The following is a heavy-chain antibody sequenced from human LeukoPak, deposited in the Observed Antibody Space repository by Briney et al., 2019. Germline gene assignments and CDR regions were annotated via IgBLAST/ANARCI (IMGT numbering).Heavy chain of an antibody. J-gene: IGHJ5*02. CDR1: GGTFSSYA. V-gene: IGHV1-69*05. CDR3: ARVGIAVGEWHWFDP. Sequence: GSSVKVSCKASGGTFSSYAISWVRQAPGQGLEWMGGIIPIFGTANYAQKFQGRVTMTRDTSTSTVYMELSSLRSEDTAVYYCARVGIAVGEWHWFDPWGQGTLVTVSS. D-gene: IGHD6-19*01. CDR2: IIPIFGTA.